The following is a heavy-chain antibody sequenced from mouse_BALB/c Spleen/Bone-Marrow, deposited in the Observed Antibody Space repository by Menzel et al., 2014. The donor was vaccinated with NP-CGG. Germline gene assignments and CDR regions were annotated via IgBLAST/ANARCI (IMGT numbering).Heavy chain of an antibody. J-gene: IGHJ2*01. V-gene: IGHV5-12-1*01. D-gene: IGHD1-1*01. Sequence: EVHLVESGGGLVKPGGTLKLSCAASGFAFSSYDMSWVRQTPEKRLEWVAYISSGGGSTYYPDTVKGRFTITRDNAKNSLYLQMSSLKSEDTAMYYCAREVLRGYFDYWGQGTTLTVSS. CDR2: ISSGGGST. CDR1: GFAFSSYD. CDR3: AREVLRGYFDY.